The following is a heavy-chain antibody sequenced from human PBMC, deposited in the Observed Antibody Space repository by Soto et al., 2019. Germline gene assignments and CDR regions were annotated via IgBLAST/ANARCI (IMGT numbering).Heavy chain of an antibody. CDR1: GYTFTNYG. CDR2: IGTYSGNT. D-gene: IGHD6-19*01. CDR3: ARDYKESAVAVRSDY. V-gene: IGHV1-18*01. Sequence: ASVKVSCKASGYTFTNYGISWVRQAPGLGPEWMGWIGTYSGNTNYAQNLQGRATMTTDTSSSTAYMELRTLRSDDTAMYYCARDYKESAVAVRSDYWGQGTLVTVSS. J-gene: IGHJ4*02.